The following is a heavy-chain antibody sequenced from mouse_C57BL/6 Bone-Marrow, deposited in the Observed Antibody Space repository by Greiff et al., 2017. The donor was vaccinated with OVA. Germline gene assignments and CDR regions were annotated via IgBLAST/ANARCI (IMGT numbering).Heavy chain of an antibody. V-gene: IGHV1-55*01. CDR2: IYPGSGST. Sequence: QVQLQQPGAELVKPGASVMMSCKASGYTFTSYWITWVKQRPGQGLEWIGDIYPGSGSTNYNEKFKSKATLTVDTSSSTAYMQLSSLTSEDSAVYYCARRFPYGSSYAMDYWGQGTSVTVSS. J-gene: IGHJ4*01. CDR1: GYTFTSYW. D-gene: IGHD1-1*01. CDR3: ARRFPYGSSYAMDY.